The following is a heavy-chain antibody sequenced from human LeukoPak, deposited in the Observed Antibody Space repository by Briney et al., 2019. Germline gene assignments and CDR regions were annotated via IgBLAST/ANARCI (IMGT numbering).Heavy chain of an antibody. CDR3: AKEIYSSGWYSDY. CDR2: IRYDGSNK. D-gene: IGHD6-19*01. Sequence: GGSLRLSCAASGFTFSSYGMHWVRQAPGKGLEWVAFIRYDGSNKYYADSVKGRFTISRDNSKNTLYLQMNSLRAEDTAVYYCAKEIYSSGWYSDYWGQGTLVTVSS. J-gene: IGHJ4*02. CDR1: GFTFSSYG. V-gene: IGHV3-30*02.